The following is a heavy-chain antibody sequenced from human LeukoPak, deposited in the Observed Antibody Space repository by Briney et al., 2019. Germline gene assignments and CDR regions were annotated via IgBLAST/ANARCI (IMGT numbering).Heavy chain of an antibody. D-gene: IGHD5-18*01. CDR1: GFSLGTSGMC. Sequence: SGPALVQPTQTLTLTCTFSGFSLGTSGMCVSWIRQPPAKALEWLSLIDWYEDKYYSTSLKTRLTISKDTSKNQVVLTMTNMDPVDTATYYCARVRGYSYGKIDYWGQGTLVTVSS. J-gene: IGHJ4*02. CDR3: ARVRGYSYGKIDY. V-gene: IGHV2-70*01. CDR2: IDWYEDK.